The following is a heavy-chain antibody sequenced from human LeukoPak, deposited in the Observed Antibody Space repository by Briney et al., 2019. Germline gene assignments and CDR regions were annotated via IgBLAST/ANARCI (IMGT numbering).Heavy chain of an antibody. CDR1: GGTFSSYA. J-gene: IGHJ6*02. CDR2: IIPIFGTA. Sequence: SVTVSCKASGGTFSSYAISWVRQAPGQGLEWMGGIIPIFGTANYAQKFQGRVTITADESTSTAYMELSSLRSEDTAVYYCARAPTPVTATKDGYYYYYYGMDVWGQGTTVTVSS. V-gene: IGHV1-69*13. CDR3: ARAPTPVTATKDGYYYYYYGMDV. D-gene: IGHD2-21*02.